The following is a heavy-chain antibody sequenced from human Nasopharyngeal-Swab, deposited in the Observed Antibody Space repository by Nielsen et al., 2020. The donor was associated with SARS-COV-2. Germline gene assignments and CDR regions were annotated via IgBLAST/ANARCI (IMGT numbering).Heavy chain of an antibody. CDR3: ARDVTGYLQCDS. CDR1: GYSIRSDSY. D-gene: IGHD3-9*01. J-gene: IGHJ4*02. V-gene: IGHV4-38-2*02. Sequence: SETLSLTCTVSGYSIRSDSYWGRIRQPPGKGLEWIGYMYHSGTTYYNPSLKSRVTISRDTSKNQLSLTLTSVTAADTGVYYCARDVTGYLQCDSWGRGSLVTVSS. CDR2: MYHSGTT.